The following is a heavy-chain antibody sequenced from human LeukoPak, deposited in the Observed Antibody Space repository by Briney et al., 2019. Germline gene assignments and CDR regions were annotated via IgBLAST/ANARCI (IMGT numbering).Heavy chain of an antibody. CDR2: IRSKAYGGTT. V-gene: IGHV3-49*04. Sequence: PGRSLRLSCTASGFTSGDYAMSWVRQAPGKGLEWVGFIRSKAYGGTTEYAASVKGRFTISRDDSKSIAYLQMNSLKTEDTAVYYCTRGFYYDSSGYYYPVGYFDYWGQGTLVTVSS. CDR3: TRGFYYDSSGYYYPVGYFDY. D-gene: IGHD3-22*01. CDR1: GFTSGDYA. J-gene: IGHJ4*02.